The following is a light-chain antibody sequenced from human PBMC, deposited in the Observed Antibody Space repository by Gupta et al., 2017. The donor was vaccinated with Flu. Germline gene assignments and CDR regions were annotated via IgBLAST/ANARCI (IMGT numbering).Light chain of an antibody. J-gene: IGLJ2*01. V-gene: IGLV2-14*01. CDR3: SSYTGSSTL. CDR1: SSDVGGYNY. Sequence: GTSSDVGGYNYVSWFQQNPGKAPKLMIFEVNNRPSGVSNRFSGSKSGNTASLTISGLQAEDEAHYYCSSYTGSSTLVGGGTKLTVL. CDR2: EVN.